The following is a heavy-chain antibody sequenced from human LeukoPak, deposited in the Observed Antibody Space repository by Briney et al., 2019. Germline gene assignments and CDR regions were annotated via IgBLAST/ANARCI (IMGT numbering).Heavy chain of an antibody. CDR2: IWYDGSNK. J-gene: IGHJ4*02. V-gene: IGHV3-33*01. D-gene: IGHD4-23*01. Sequence: GGSLRLSCAASGFMFSSSGMHWVRQAPGKGLEWVAVIWYDGSNKYSADSVKGRFTISRDNSKNTLYLQMNSLRAEDTAVYYCARDGGTSHFDYWGQGTLVSVPS. CDR3: ARDGGTSHFDY. CDR1: GFMFSSSG.